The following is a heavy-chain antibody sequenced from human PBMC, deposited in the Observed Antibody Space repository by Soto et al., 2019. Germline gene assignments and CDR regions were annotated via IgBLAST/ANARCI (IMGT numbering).Heavy chain of an antibody. CDR1: GGSISSGGYY. V-gene: IGHV4-31*03. Sequence: PSETLSLTCTVSGGSISSGGYYWSWIRQHPGKGLEWIGYIYYSGSTYYNPSLKSRVTISVDTSKNQFSLKLSSVTAADTAVYYCARAISRYSYPFDYWGQGTLVTSPQ. D-gene: IGHD5-18*01. CDR2: IYYSGST. CDR3: ARAISRYSYPFDY. J-gene: IGHJ4*02.